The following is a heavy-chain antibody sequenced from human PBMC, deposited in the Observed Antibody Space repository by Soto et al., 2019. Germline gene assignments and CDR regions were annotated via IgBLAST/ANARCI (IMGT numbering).Heavy chain of an antibody. CDR3: AREGGYCSGGSCYSGWFDP. D-gene: IGHD2-15*01. V-gene: IGHV3-11*01. CDR1: GFTFSDYY. CDR2: ISSSGSTI. J-gene: IGHJ5*02. Sequence: GGSLRLSCAASGFTFSDYYMSWIRQAPGKGLEWVSYISSSGSTIYYADSVKGRFTISRDNAKYSLYLQMNSLRAEDTAVYYCAREGGYCSGGSCYSGWFDPWGQGTLVTVSS.